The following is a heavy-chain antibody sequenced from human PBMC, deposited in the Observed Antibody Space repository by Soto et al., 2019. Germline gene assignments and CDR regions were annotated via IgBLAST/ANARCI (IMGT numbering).Heavy chain of an antibody. J-gene: IGHJ5*02. CDR1: GYTFTSYG. D-gene: IGHD4-17*01. Sequence: QVQLVQSGAEVKKPGASVKVSCKASGYTFTSYGISWVRQAPGQGLEWMGWISAYNGNTNYAQKLQGRVTMTTDTTTRTAYMELMGLRADDTAVYYCARATVTTPWFDPWGQGTLVTVSS. CDR3: ARATVTTPWFDP. V-gene: IGHV1-18*01. CDR2: ISAYNGNT.